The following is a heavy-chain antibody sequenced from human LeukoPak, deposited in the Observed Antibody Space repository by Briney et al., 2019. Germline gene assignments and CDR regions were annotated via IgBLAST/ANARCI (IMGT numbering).Heavy chain of an antibody. J-gene: IGHJ4*02. Sequence: GGSLRLSCAASGFTFSSYSMNWVRQAPGKGLEWVSSISTSSIYIYYADSVKGRFTISRDNAKRSVYLQMNSLGVEDTAVYYCAVHKGIAVAGLDYWGQGTLVTVSS. CDR2: ISTSSIYI. D-gene: IGHD6-19*01. CDR3: AVHKGIAVAGLDY. CDR1: GFTFSSYS. V-gene: IGHV3-21*01.